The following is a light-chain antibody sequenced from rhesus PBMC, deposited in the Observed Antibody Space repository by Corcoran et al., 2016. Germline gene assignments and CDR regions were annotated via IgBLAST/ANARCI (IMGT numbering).Light chain of an antibody. CDR3: RQESDWALT. V-gene: IGKV3-17*02. J-gene: IGKJ4*01. CDR2: DAS. Sequence: EIVMTQSPATPSLSPGERATLACSARLSVSSRLAWYQQKLGQAPRLHIDDASSRVTGIPDRFSGSGSGTAFTLTSRSLEPDNVAVYFFRQESDWALTCIGGTKVVVK. CDR1: LSVSSR.